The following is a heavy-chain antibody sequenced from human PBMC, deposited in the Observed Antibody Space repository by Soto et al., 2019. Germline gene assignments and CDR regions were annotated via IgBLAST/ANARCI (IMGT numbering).Heavy chain of an antibody. D-gene: IGHD2-15*01. Sequence: EVQLVESGGGLVQPGGSRRLSCAVSGLTFSSSWMHWVRQAPGKGLVWVSRINVDGSATHYADSVQGRFTISRDNAKNILYLQMTNLSAEDTAVYYWARDRGSYNGIFDYWGQGTMVTVSS. J-gene: IGHJ4*02. CDR3: ARDRGSYNGIFDY. V-gene: IGHV3-74*01. CDR1: GLTFSSSW. CDR2: INVDGSAT.